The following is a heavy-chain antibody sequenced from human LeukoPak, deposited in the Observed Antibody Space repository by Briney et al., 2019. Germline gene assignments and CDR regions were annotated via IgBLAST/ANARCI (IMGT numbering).Heavy chain of an antibody. CDR2: IYSSGST. V-gene: IGHV4-4*07. CDR1: GGSISGHY. D-gene: IGHD6-19*01. Sequence: SETLSLTCTVSGGSISGHYWTWIRQPARRGLEWIGRIYSSGSTYYNPSLMSRVTISLDTSNNQFSSRVTSVTAADTAVYYCARGKEMTAVAGYYSFDYWGQGTLVSVSS. J-gene: IGHJ4*02. CDR3: ARGKEMTAVAGYYSFDY.